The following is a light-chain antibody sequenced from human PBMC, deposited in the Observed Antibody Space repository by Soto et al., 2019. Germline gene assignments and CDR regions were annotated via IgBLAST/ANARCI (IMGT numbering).Light chain of an antibody. CDR3: QQYGSSPPLT. Sequence: EIVLTQSPGTLSLSPGERATLSCRASQSVSSSYLAWYQQKPGQAPRLLIYGASSRATGIPDRFSGSGSGTDFTLTISSLEPEDFAVYYCQQYGSSPPLTFGQGTKV. CDR2: GAS. V-gene: IGKV3-20*01. J-gene: IGKJ1*01. CDR1: QSVSSSY.